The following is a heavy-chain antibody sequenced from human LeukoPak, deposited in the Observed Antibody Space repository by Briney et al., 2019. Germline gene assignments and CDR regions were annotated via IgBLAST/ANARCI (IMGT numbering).Heavy chain of an antibody. D-gene: IGHD2-2*01. V-gene: IGHV3-21*01. Sequence: PAGSLRLSCAASGFTCSSYSMNWVRQAPGKGLEWVSSISSSSSYIYYADSVKGRLTISRGNAKNSLYLQINSLRAEGTGVYYCARDIVVVPAAIQYFDYWGQGTLVTVSS. CDR1: GFTCSSYS. CDR3: ARDIVVVPAAIQYFDY. CDR2: ISSSSSYI. J-gene: IGHJ4*02.